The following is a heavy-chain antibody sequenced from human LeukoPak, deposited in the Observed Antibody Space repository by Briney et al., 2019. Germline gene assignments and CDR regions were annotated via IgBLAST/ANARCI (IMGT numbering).Heavy chain of an antibody. D-gene: IGHD3-16*01. J-gene: IGHJ3*02. CDR3: ARDSTMQLGAFEI. V-gene: IGHV4-59*12. Sequence: RPSETLSLTCTVSGGSISSYYWSWIRQPPGKGLEWIGYIYHSGSTYYNPSLKSRVTISVDRSKNQFSLKLSSVTAADTAVYYCARDSTMQLGAFEIWGQGTMVSVSS. CDR1: GGSISSYY. CDR2: IYHSGST.